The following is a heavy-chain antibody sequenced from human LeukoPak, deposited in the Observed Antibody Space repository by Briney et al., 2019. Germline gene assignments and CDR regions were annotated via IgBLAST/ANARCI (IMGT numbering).Heavy chain of an antibody. CDR2: IKQDESEK. V-gene: IGHV3-7*01. D-gene: IGHD3-3*01. CDR1: GFTFSSYW. CDR3: ARRAGYYDFWSGYLTDYYYYYMDV. Sequence: GGSLRLSCAASGFTFSSYWMSWVRQAPGKGLEWVANIKQDESEKYYVDSVKGRFTISRDNAKNSLYLQMNSLRAEDTAVYYCARRAGYYDFWSGYLTDYYYYYMDVWGKGTTVTVSS. J-gene: IGHJ6*03.